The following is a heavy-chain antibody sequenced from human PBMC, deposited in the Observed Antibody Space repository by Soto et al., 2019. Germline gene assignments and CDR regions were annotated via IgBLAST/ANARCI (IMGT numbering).Heavy chain of an antibody. CDR3: AKDLGAVAGISFDY. CDR2: SSNSGSAF. J-gene: IGHJ4*02. Sequence: PGGSLRLSCVASGITFSDYYMSWIRQAPGKGLEWVSVSSNSGSAFYYADSVKGRFTISRDNAKNSLYLQMNSLRAEDTAVYYCAKDLGAVAGISFDYWGQGTLVTVSS. CDR1: GITFSDYY. D-gene: IGHD6-19*01. V-gene: IGHV3-11*01.